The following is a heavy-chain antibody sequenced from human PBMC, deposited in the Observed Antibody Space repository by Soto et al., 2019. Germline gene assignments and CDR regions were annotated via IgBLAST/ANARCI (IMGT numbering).Heavy chain of an antibody. CDR2: IIPIFGTA. V-gene: IGHV1-69*13. CDR3: ASNTYYYDSSGLRWFDP. J-gene: IGHJ5*02. CDR1: GGTFSSYA. D-gene: IGHD3-22*01. Sequence: VASVKVSCKASGGTFSSYAISWVRQAPGQGLEWMGGIIPIFGTANYAQKFQGRVTITADESTSTAYMELSSLRSEDTAVYYCASNTYYYDSSGLRWFDPWGQGTLVTVSS.